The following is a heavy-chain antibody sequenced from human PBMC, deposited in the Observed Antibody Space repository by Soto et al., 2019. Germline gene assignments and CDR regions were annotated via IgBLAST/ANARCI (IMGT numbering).Heavy chain of an antibody. D-gene: IGHD2-15*01. CDR2: IYHSGIT. CDR1: GGSISSSNW. Sequence: VQLQESGPGLVQPSGTLSLTCAVSGGSISSSNWWSWVRQPPGKGLEWIGEIYHSGITNFNASPTSRVTISVDKSKNQFSLKLTSVTAADTAVYYCARVVYSSLYYFDYWGQGTLVTVSS. CDR3: ARVVYSSLYYFDY. V-gene: IGHV4-4*02. J-gene: IGHJ4*02.